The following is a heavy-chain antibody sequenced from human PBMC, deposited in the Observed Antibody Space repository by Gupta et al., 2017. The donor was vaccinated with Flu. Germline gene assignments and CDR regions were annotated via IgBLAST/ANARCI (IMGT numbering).Heavy chain of an antibody. Sequence: EVQLVEPGGGLVKPGGSLRLSCAASGFTFSNAWMSWVRQAPGKGPEWVGRIKTKADAGTTDYAAPVKGRFTISRDDSKTTLYLQMNSLKTEDTAVYDGTTVGSTIAHWGQGTLVTVS. CDR3: TTVGSTIAH. CDR1: GFTFSNAW. J-gene: IGHJ5*02. CDR2: IKTKADAGTT. V-gene: IGHV3-15*01. D-gene: IGHD2-2*01.